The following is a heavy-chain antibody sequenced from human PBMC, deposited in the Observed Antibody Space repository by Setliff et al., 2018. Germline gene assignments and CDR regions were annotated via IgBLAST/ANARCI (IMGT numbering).Heavy chain of an antibody. CDR3: ASKVSTGY. V-gene: IGHV3-23*01. CDR2: ISGGGDGT. Sequence: GGSLRLSCAASGITFSNYAMSWVRQAPGKGLEWVSAISGGGDGTYYADSVKGRFIISRDNSKNTLYLQMNSLTAEDTAIYYCASKVSTGYWGQGTLVTVSS. D-gene: IGHD5-12*01. CDR1: GITFSNYA. J-gene: IGHJ4*02.